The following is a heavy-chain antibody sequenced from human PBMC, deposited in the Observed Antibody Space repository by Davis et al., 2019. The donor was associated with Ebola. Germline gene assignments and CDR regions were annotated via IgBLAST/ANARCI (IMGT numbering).Heavy chain of an antibody. Sequence: GGSLRLSCAASGFTFSGSAMHWVRQASGKGLEWVGRIRSKANSYATAYAASVKGRFTISRDDSKNTAYLQMNSLKAEDTAVYYCTRVALELGWFDPWGQGTLVTVSS. CDR1: GFTFSGSA. V-gene: IGHV3-73*01. D-gene: IGHD1-7*01. J-gene: IGHJ5*02. CDR2: IRSKANSYAT. CDR3: TRVALELGWFDP.